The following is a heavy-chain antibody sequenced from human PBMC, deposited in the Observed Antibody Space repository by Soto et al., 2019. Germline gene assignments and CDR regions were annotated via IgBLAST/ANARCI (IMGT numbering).Heavy chain of an antibody. CDR3: ARSTPYGGSGSYYNDYYYYYYMDV. D-gene: IGHD3-10*01. CDR1: GYTFTSYA. CDR2: INAGNGNT. Sequence: GASVKVSCKASGYTFTSYAMHWVRQAPGQRLEWMGWINAGNGNTKYSQKFQGRVTITRDTSASTACMELSSLRSEDTAVYYCARSTPYGGSGSYYNDYYYYYYMDVWGKGTTVTVSS. J-gene: IGHJ6*03. V-gene: IGHV1-3*01.